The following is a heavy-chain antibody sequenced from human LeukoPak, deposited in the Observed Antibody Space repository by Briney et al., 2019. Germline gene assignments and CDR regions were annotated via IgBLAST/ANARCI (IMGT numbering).Heavy chain of an antibody. CDR3: ARGLVDTGRSRFDY. J-gene: IGHJ4*02. V-gene: IGHV4-4*02. D-gene: IGHD5-12*01. Sequence: SETLSLTCALSGGPISSTTNWWSWGPQPPGKGLEWIGEIHQSGSTNYKPSVKSRVTISVDKTKNQLSLKMTSVTAADTAVYYCARGLVDTGRSRFDYWGQGTMVTVSS. CDR2: IHQSGST. CDR1: GGPISSTTNW.